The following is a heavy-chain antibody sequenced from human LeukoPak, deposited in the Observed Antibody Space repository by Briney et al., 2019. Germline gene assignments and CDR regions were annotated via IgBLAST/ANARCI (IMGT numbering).Heavy chain of an antibody. J-gene: IGHJ4*02. Sequence: SQTLSLTCTVSGGSISSGDYYWSWIRQPPGKGLEWIGYIYYSGSTYYNPSLKSRVTISVDTSKNQFSLKLSSVTAADTAVYYCARDQSGSYSPNFDYWGQGILVTVSS. V-gene: IGHV4-30-4*01. D-gene: IGHD1-26*01. CDR1: GGSISSGDYY. CDR3: ARDQSGSYSPNFDY. CDR2: IYYSGST.